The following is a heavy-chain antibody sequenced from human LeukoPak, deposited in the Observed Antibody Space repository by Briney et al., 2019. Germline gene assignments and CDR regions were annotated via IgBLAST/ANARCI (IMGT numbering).Heavy chain of an antibody. CDR1: GYTFTGYY. CDR2: INPNSGGT. D-gene: IGHD3-22*01. CDR3: ARDLMGYYDSSGYYYVVPMYYFDY. Sequence: GASVKVSCKASGYTFTGYYMHWVRQAPGQGLEWMGWINPNSGGTNYAQKFQGGVTMTRDTSISTAYMELSRLRSDDTAVYYCARDLMGYYDSSGYYYVVPMYYFDYWGQGTLVTVSS. J-gene: IGHJ4*02. V-gene: IGHV1-2*02.